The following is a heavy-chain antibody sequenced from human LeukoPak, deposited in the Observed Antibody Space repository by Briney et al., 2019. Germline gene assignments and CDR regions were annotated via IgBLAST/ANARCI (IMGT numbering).Heavy chain of an antibody. Sequence: GESLKISCNVSGYSFTSYWIGWVRQLPGKGLEWMGIVYPGDSDTRYSPSFQGQVTISADKSISTAYLQWLSLKASDTAMYYCARRIGSGSYSFDYWGQGTLVTVSS. CDR2: VYPGDSDT. CDR1: GYSFTSYW. V-gene: IGHV5-51*01. J-gene: IGHJ4*02. D-gene: IGHD3-10*01. CDR3: ARRIGSGSYSFDY.